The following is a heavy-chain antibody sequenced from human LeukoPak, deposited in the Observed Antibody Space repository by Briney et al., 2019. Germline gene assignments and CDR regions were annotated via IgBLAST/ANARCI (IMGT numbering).Heavy chain of an antibody. CDR1: GFTFSDYA. D-gene: IGHD2-2*01. Sequence: SGGSLRLSCAASGFTFSDYAMSWVRQAPGKGLGWVSGVSGSGSSSYYVDSVKGRFTISRDNSKNTLYLQMNSLRAEDTAVYYCAGRGTYCSSTSCPSIDYWGQGTLVTVSS. CDR2: VSGSGSSS. CDR3: AGRGTYCSSTSCPSIDY. V-gene: IGHV3-23*01. J-gene: IGHJ4*02.